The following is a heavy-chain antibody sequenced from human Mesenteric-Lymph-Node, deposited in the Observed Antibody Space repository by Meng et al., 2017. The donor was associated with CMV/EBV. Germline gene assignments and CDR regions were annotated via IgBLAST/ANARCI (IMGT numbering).Heavy chain of an antibody. D-gene: IGHD3-9*01. CDR2: INQDGTEK. CDR1: GFTFGSHW. Sequence: GESLKISCAASGFTFGSHWMSWVRQAPGKGLEWVANINQDGTEKYYVDSVKGRFTISRDNAKNSLYLQMNSLRAEDTAVYYCARARYFDLKYYFDYWGQGTLVTVSS. CDR3: ARARYFDLKYYFDY. V-gene: IGHV3-7*01. J-gene: IGHJ4*02.